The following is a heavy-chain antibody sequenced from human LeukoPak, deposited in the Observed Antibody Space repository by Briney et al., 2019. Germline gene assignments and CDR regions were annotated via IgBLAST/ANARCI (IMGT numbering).Heavy chain of an antibody. D-gene: IGHD3-10*01. V-gene: IGHV1-69*06. J-gene: IGHJ6*03. CDR3: ARLDHGSDYYYMDV. Sequence: SVKVSCKASGYTFTSYDISWVRQAPGQGLEWMGGIIPIFGTANYAQKFQGRVTITADKSTSTAYMELSSLRSEDTAVYYCARLDHGSDYYYMDVWGKGTTVTVSS. CDR1: GYTFTSYD. CDR2: IIPIFGTA.